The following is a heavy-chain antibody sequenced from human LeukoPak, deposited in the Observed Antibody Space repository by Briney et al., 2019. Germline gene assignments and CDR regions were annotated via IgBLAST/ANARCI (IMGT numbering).Heavy chain of an antibody. CDR2: ISGSGGST. Sequence: ETLSLTCTVSGGSISSSSYYWGWIRQPPGKGLEWVSAISGSGGSTYYADSVKGRFTISRDNSKNTLYLQMNSLRAEDTAVYYCAKGSVCSGGSCYSGGFDYWGQGTLVTVSS. J-gene: IGHJ4*02. D-gene: IGHD2-15*01. CDR3: AKGSVCSGGSCYSGGFDY. CDR1: GGSISSSSYY. V-gene: IGHV3-23*01.